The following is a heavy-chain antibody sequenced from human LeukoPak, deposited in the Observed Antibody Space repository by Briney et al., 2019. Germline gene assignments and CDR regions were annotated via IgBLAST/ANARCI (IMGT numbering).Heavy chain of an antibody. V-gene: IGHV3-23*01. Sequence: PGRSLSLSCAASGFTFSNHAMSWVRQAPGKGLQWVAVISGGGRTTEYEDFVKGRFTISRDNSKNTLSLQMNSLTVEDTAIYFCAKNVVVKRYIDFWGQGTLVTVSS. CDR2: ISGGGRTT. CDR1: GFTFSNHA. CDR3: AKNVVVKRYIDF. D-gene: IGHD2-15*01. J-gene: IGHJ4*02.